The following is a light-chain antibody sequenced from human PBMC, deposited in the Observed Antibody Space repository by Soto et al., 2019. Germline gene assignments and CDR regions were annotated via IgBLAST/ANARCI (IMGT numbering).Light chain of an antibody. CDR3: CSYAGSYTII. CDR2: EGT. V-gene: IGLV2-23*03. CDR1: SSNVGSYNL. J-gene: IGLJ2*01. Sequence: QSALTQPASVSGSPGQSITISCTGTSSNVGSYNLVSWYKQHPGEAPRRMIYEGTRRPSGVSNRFSGSKSANTASLTISGLQPEDAADYYCCSYAGSYTIIFGGGTKVT.